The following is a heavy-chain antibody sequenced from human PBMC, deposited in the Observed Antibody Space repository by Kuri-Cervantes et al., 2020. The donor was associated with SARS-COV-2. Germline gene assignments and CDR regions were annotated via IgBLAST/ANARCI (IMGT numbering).Heavy chain of an antibody. J-gene: IGHJ3*02. CDR2: INWNGVRT. CDR1: GFTFDDYG. CDR3: AKEIRATTRFDAFDI. Sequence: LSLTCAASGFTFDDYGMSWVRQAPGKGLEWVSGINWNGVRTGYTDSVKGRFTISRDNAKNSLYLQMNSLRAEDTAVYYCAKEIRATTRFDAFDIWGQGTMVTVSS. D-gene: IGHD1-26*01. V-gene: IGHV3-20*04.